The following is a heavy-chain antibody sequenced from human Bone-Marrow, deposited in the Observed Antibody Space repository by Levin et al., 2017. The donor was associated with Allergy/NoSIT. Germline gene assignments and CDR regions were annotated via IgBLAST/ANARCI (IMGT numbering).Heavy chain of an antibody. CDR3: VKDMAGRGRFYGGGAMCV. Sequence: SLKISCVVSGFLVSNYAMHWVRQGPGKGLEWIASINWDASNIAYADSVKGRFTIVRDSAENTLYLEMDSLRDEDTALYCCVKDMAGRGRFYGGGAMCVWGQGTTVTVSS. CDR1: GFLVSNYA. CDR2: INWDASNI. D-gene: IGHD3-10*02. J-gene: IGHJ6*02. V-gene: IGHV3-9*01.